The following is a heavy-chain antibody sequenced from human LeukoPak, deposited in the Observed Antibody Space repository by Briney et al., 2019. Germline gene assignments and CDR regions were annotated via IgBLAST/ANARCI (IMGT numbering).Heavy chain of an antibody. CDR1: GFTFRNYG. V-gene: IGHV3-48*04. J-gene: IGHJ4*02. CDR3: ARGGAARPDY. CDR2: ISSTSSNI. Sequence: GGSLRLSCAASGFTFRNYGMNWVRQAPGKGLEWVSYISSTSSNIAYADSVKGRVTISRDNVRNSLYLQINSLRVEDTSVYYCARGGAARPDYWGQGTLVTVSS. D-gene: IGHD6-6*01.